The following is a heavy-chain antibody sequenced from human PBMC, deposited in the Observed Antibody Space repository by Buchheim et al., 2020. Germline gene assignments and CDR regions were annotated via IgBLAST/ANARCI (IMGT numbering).Heavy chain of an antibody. D-gene: IGHD1-1*01. V-gene: IGHV1-2*04. CDR2: INPNSGGT. CDR1: GYTFTDYY. J-gene: IGHJ6*02. CDR3: AASHQLYYYYGMDV. Sequence: QVQLVQSGAEVKKPGASVKVSCKASGYTFTDYYMHWVRQAPGQGLEWMGWINPNSGGTNYAQKFQGWVTMTRDPSISTAYMELSRLESDDAAVYSCAASHQLYYYYGMDVWGQGTT.